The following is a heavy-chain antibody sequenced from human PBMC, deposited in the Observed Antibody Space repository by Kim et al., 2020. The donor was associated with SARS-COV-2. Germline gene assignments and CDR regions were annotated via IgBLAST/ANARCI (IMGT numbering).Heavy chain of an antibody. CDR1: GFTFNTYG. D-gene: IGHD3-16*01. J-gene: IGHJ6*03. CDR3: AKVGGSYDYMWNYYVDV. V-gene: IGHV3-30*18. CDR2: ISYDGSHK. Sequence: GGSLRLSCAASGFTFNTYGMLWVRQAPGKGLEWVATISYDGSHKYQADSVKGRFTISRDNSKNTLYLQMSTLRPDDTAVYYCAKVGGSYDYMWNYYVDVWGKGTTVTVSS.